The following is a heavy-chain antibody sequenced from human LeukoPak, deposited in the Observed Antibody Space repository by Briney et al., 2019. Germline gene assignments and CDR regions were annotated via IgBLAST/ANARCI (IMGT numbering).Heavy chain of an antibody. J-gene: IGHJ5*02. D-gene: IGHD2-2*01. Sequence: SETLSLTCAVYGGSFSGYYWSWIRQPPGKGLEWIGEINHSGSTNYNPSLKSRVTISVDTSKNQFSLKLSSVTAADTAVYYCARLHIVVVPAARGWFDPWGQGTLVTVSS. CDR2: INHSGST. CDR3: ARLHIVVVPAARGWFDP. V-gene: IGHV4-34*01. CDR1: GGSFSGYY.